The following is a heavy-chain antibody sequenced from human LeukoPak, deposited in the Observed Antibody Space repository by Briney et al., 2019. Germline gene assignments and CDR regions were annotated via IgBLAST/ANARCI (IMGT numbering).Heavy chain of an antibody. CDR1: DGSISSYY. D-gene: IGHD5-18*01. Sequence: SETLSLTCTVSDGSISSYYWSWIRQPPGKGLEWIGYIYYSGSTNYNPSLKSRVTISVDTSKNQFSLKLSSVTAADTAVYYCARDSYGYGFDYWGQGTLVTVSS. J-gene: IGHJ4*02. CDR3: ARDSYGYGFDY. CDR2: IYYSGST. V-gene: IGHV4-59*01.